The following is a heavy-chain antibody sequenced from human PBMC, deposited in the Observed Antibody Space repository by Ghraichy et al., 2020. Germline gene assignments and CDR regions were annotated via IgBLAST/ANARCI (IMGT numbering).Heavy chain of an antibody. J-gene: IGHJ2*01. D-gene: IGHD3-22*01. Sequence: SQTLSLTCAVSGYSISSGYYWGWIRQPPGKGLEWIGSIYHSGSTYYNPSLKSRVTISVDTSKNQFSLKLSSVTAADTAVYYCARVETYYYDSSGYYTGWYFDLWGRGTLVTVSS. CDR2: IYHSGST. CDR1: GYSISSGYY. CDR3: ARVETYYYDSSGYYTGWYFDL. V-gene: IGHV4-38-2*01.